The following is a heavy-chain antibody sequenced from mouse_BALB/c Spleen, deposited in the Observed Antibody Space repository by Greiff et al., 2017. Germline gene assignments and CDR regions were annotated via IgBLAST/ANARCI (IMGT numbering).Heavy chain of an antibody. CDR3: AREDY. V-gene: IGHV5-9-3*01. CDR1: GFTFSSYA. J-gene: IGHJ2*01. CDR2: ISSGGSYT. Sequence: EVQVVESGGGLVKPGGSLKLSCAASGFTFSSYAMSWVRQTPEKRLEWVGTISSGGSYTYYPDSVKGRFTISRDNAKNTLYLQMSSLRSEDTAMYYCAREDYWGQGTTLTVSS.